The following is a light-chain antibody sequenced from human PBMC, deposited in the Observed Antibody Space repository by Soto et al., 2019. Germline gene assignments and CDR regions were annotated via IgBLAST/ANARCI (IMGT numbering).Light chain of an antibody. CDR2: DAS. CDR1: QSVSSY. J-gene: IGKJ3*01. Sequence: EIVLTQSPATLSLSPGERATLSCRASQSVSSYFAWYQQKPGQAPRLLIYDASNRATGIPARFSGSGSGTDFTLTISSLEPEDFAVYYCQQREGFGPGTKVDIK. CDR3: QQREG. V-gene: IGKV3-11*01.